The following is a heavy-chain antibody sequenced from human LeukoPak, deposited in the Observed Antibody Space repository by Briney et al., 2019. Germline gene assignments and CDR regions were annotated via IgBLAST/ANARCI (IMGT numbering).Heavy chain of an antibody. CDR3: AKGELHFNTCSFDY. Sequence: GGSLRLSCAASGLIVSNNYMSWVRQAPGKGLEWVSIVYSGGHTYYADSVKGRFTISRDKSKNTLYLQMDSLKTEDTAVYYCAKGELHFNTCSFDYWGQGTLVTVSS. CDR1: GLIVSNNY. CDR2: VYSGGHT. D-gene: IGHD1-26*01. V-gene: IGHV3-66*02. J-gene: IGHJ4*02.